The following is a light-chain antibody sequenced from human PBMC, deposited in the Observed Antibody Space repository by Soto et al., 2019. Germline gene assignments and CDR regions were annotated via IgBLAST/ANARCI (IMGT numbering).Light chain of an antibody. V-gene: IGKV3-11*01. Sequence: EIVLIQSPATLSLSPGERATLSCSASQSVGSYLAWYQHKPGQAPRLLISDASNRATGIPARFSGSWSETDFTLTISSLEPEDSAVYYWQQRSNWPSLTFGGVTKVDI. CDR2: DAS. J-gene: IGKJ4*01. CDR1: QSVGSY. CDR3: QQRSNWPSLT.